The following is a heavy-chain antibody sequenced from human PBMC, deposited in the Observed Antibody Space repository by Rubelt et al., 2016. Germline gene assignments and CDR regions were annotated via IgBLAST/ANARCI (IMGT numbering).Heavy chain of an antibody. Sequence: EVQLVESGGGLVQPGGSLRLSCAASGFTFSSYAMSWVRQAPGKGLEWVSAISGSGGSTYSADSVKGPFTISRDNAKNSLYLQMNSLRAEDTAVYYCARYSSGWYVFDYWGQGTLVTVSS. V-gene: IGHV3-23*04. CDR3: ARYSSGWYVFDY. CDR2: ISGSGGST. D-gene: IGHD6-19*01. CDR1: GFTFSSYA. J-gene: IGHJ4*02.